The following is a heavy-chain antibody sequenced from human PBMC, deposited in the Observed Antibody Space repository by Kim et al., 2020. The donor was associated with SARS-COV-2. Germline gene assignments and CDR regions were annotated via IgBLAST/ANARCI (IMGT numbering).Heavy chain of an antibody. D-gene: IGHD6-19*01. V-gene: IGHV1-69*01. CDR3: ARAYQEEQWTNGMDV. Sequence: RKFQGRVTIAADESTSTAYMELSSLRSEDTAVYYCARAYQEEQWTNGMDVWGQGTTVTVSS. J-gene: IGHJ6*02.